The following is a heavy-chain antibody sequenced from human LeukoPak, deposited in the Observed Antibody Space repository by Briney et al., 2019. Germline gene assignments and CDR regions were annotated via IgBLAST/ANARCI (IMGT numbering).Heavy chain of an antibody. D-gene: IGHD3-3*01. V-gene: IGHV4-59*01. CDR3: ASSTYYDFWCGYLGYYYGMDV. J-gene: IGHJ6*02. CDR2: IYYSGST. Sequence: SETLSHTRTVSGGSLRSDHWSWIRQPPGEGLEWLGYIYYSGSTNYNPSLKSRVTISVDTSKNQFSLKLSSVPAADTAVYYCASSTYYDFWCGYLGYYYGMDVWGQGTTVTVSS. CDR1: GGSLRSDH.